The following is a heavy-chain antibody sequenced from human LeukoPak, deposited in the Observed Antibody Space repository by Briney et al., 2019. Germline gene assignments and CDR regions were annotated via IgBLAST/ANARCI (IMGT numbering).Heavy chain of an antibody. CDR1: GFTFSSYA. Sequence: PGGSLRLSCAASGFTFSSYAMHWVRQAPGKGLEWVAVISYDESNKYFADSVKGRFTISRDNPKNTLYLQMNSLRTEDTAVYYCAKSTTVTTQQRGYFDYWGQGTLVTVSS. CDR3: AKSTTVTTQQRGYFDY. V-gene: IGHV3-30*18. J-gene: IGHJ4*02. D-gene: IGHD4-11*01. CDR2: ISYDESNK.